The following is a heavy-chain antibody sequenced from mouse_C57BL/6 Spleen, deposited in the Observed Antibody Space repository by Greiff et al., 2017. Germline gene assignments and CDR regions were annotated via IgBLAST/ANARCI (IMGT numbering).Heavy chain of an antibody. D-gene: IGHD1-1*01. Sequence: VQLQQSGAELVRPGASVTLSCKASGYTFTDYEMHWVKQTPVHGLEWIGAIDPETGVTAYNQKFKGKAILTADKSSSTAYMELRSLTSEDSAVYYCTRTLITTVVAPFAYWGQGTLVTVSA. V-gene: IGHV1-15*01. CDR3: TRTLITTVVAPFAY. CDR1: GYTFTDYE. CDR2: IDPETGVT. J-gene: IGHJ3*01.